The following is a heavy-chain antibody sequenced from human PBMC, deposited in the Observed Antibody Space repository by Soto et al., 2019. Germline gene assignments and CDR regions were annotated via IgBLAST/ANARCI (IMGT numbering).Heavy chain of an antibody. Sequence: SETLSLTCTVSGGSVSSYTWSWIRQPPPKGLQWIGYSYYSWSTNYNPSLKTRGTISVDTSKNQFSLNRISGTAAVAAAYDCATIPHSDGFCSGGSGFRPLYYFDYWGQGTLVTHSS. CDR2: SYYSWST. CDR3: ATIPHSDGFCSGGSGFRPLYYFDY. V-gene: IGHV4-59*02. CDR1: GGSVSSYT. D-gene: IGHD2-15*01. J-gene: IGHJ4*01.